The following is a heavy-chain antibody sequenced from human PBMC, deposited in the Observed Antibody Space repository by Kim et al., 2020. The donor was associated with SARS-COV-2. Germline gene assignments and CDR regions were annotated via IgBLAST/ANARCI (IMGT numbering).Heavy chain of an antibody. V-gene: IGHV3-21*01. D-gene: IGHD2-15*01. CDR1: GFTFSSYS. J-gene: IGHJ4*02. CDR2: ISSSSSYI. CDR3: ARDGSFEDCSGGSCYSRVPFY. Sequence: GGSLRLSCAASGFTFSSYSMNWVRQAPGKGLEWVSSISSSSSYIYYADSVKGRFTISRDNAKNSLYLQMNSLRAEDTAVYYCARDGSFEDCSGGSCYSRVPFYWGQGTLVTVSS.